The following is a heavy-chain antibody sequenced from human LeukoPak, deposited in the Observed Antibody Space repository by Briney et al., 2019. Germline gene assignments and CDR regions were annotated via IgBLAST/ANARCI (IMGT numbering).Heavy chain of an antibody. V-gene: IGHV3-7*01. CDR1: GFTFSSYW. CDR3: ARGLHE. J-gene: IGHJ4*02. CDR2: IKQDGSEK. Sequence: GGSLRLSCTASGFTFSSYWTSWVRQAPGKGLEWVANIKQDGSEKYYVDSVKGRFTISRDNAKNSLYLQMNSLKTEDTAEYYCARGLHEWGQGTLVTVSS.